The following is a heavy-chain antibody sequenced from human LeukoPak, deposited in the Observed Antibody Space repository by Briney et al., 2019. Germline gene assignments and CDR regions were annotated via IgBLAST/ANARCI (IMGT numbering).Heavy chain of an antibody. CDR2: INPSGGST. Sequence: ASVKVSCKASGYTFTSYYMHWVRQAPGQGLEWMGIINPSGGSTSYTQKFQGRVTMTRDTSTSTVYMELSSLRSEDTAVYYCARDGRTYYDFWSGSPNHSGFVDIWGQGTMVTVSS. D-gene: IGHD3-3*01. CDR1: GYTFTSYY. J-gene: IGHJ3*02. V-gene: IGHV1-46*01. CDR3: ARDGRTYYDFWSGSPNHSGFVDI.